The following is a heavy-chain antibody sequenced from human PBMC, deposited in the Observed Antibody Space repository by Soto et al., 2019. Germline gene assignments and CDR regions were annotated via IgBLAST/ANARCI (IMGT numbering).Heavy chain of an antibody. D-gene: IGHD5-12*01. J-gene: IGHJ4*02. CDR1: GFTFSSYG. CDR2: IWYDGSNK. CDR3: AGYWMATLDY. V-gene: IGHV3-33*01. Sequence: QVQLVESGGGVVQPGRSLRLSCAASGFTFSSYGMHWVRQAPGKGLEWVAVIWYDGSNKYYADSVKGRFTISRDNSKNTLYLQMNSLRAEDTAVYYCAGYWMATLDYWGQGTLVTVSS.